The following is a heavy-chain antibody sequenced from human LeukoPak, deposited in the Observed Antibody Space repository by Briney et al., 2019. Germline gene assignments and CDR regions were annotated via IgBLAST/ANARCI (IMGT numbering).Heavy chain of an antibody. D-gene: IGHD4-17*01. Sequence: GASVKVSCKASGYTFTSYAMHWVRQAPGQRLEWMGWINAGNGNTKYSQKLQGRVTITRDTSASTAYMELSSLRSEDTAVYYCARDWTVTTLQYYYGMDVWGQGTTVTVSS. J-gene: IGHJ6*02. CDR1: GYTFTSYA. V-gene: IGHV1-3*01. CDR3: ARDWTVTTLQYYYGMDV. CDR2: INAGNGNT.